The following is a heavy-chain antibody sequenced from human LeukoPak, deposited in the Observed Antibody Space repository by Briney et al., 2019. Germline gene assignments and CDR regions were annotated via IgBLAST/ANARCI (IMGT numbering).Heavy chain of an antibody. CDR1: SDSISSYY. J-gene: IGHJ1*01. Sequence: SETLSLTCTVSSDSISSYYWSWIRQPPGKGLEWIGYIYYSGTTKYNPSLKSRVTISIDTSKNQFSLKLSSVTAADTAVYYCARGGAARLHFQNWGQGTLVTVSS. D-gene: IGHD6-6*01. CDR2: IYYSGTT. V-gene: IGHV4-59*01. CDR3: ARGGAARLHFQN.